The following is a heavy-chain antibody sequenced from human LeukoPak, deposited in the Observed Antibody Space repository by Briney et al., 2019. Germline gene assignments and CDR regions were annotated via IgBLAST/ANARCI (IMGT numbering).Heavy chain of an antibody. J-gene: IGHJ4*02. CDR1: RFTFSSYG. D-gene: IGHD3-22*01. Sequence: PGGSLRLSCAAPRFTFSSYGMSWVRQAPGKGLGWVSAISGSGALTYYADSVKGRFTISRDNSRNTLYLQMNSLRAEDTAVYYCAKGRAGNYYYDSSDYWGQGTLVTVSS. CDR2: ISGSGALT. CDR3: AKGRAGNYYYDSSDY. V-gene: IGHV3-23*01.